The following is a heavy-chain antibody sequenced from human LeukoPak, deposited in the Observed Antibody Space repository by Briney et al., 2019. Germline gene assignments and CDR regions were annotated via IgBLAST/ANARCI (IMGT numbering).Heavy chain of an antibody. J-gene: IGHJ4*02. Sequence: PGGSLRLSCAASGFTFSSYAMSWVRQAPGKGLEWVSAISGSGGSTCYADSVKGRFTISRDNSKNTLYLQMNSLRAEDTAVYYCAKVPSPNYYDSSGFDYWGQGTLVTVSS. CDR1: GFTFSSYA. CDR2: ISGSGGST. V-gene: IGHV3-23*01. D-gene: IGHD3-22*01. CDR3: AKVPSPNYYDSSGFDY.